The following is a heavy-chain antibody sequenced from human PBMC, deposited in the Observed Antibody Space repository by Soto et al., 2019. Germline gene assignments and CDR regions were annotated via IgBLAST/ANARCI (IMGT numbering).Heavy chain of an antibody. J-gene: IGHJ5*01. V-gene: IGHV5-51*01. D-gene: IGHD3-16*01. CDR2: IYPDNSNI. Sequence: PGLPLKVSCKGSGCRFGDYWIAWVRKMPGKGLEWMGIIYPDNSNIRNSPSFEGQVTISADKSISTAHLQWSSLKASDSAMYYCARFGGAALSYNWFDSWGQGTLVTVSS. CDR1: GCRFGDYW. CDR3: ARFGGAALSYNWFDS.